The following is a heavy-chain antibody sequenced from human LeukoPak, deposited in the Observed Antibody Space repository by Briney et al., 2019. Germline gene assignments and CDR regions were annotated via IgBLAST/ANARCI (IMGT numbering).Heavy chain of an antibody. V-gene: IGHV4-31*03. CDR1: GVSIGSGGYY. CDR2: IYHTGIT. CDR3: ARDGPLTGCFDY. J-gene: IGHJ4*02. Sequence: SQTLSLSCTVSGVSIGSGGYYWTWMRQRPGEGLEWIGYIYHTGITYYNPSLKSRATISVDTSKNQISLKLTSVSAADTALYYCARDGPLTGCFDYWGRGTLVTVSS. D-gene: IGHD1-20*01.